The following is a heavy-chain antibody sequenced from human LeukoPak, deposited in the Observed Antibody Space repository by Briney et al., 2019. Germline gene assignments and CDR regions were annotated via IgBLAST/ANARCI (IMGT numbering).Heavy chain of an antibody. V-gene: IGHV3-66*01. CDR2: IYSGGST. CDR3: AREILPSYAFDI. CDR1: GFTVSSHF. J-gene: IGHJ3*02. Sequence: PGGSLRLSCEASGFTVSSHFMSWARQAPGKGLEWVSVIYSGGSTYYGDSVKGRFTISRDISKNTLNLQMKSLRAEDTAVYYCAREILPSYAFDIWGQGTIVTVSS. D-gene: IGHD2/OR15-2a*01.